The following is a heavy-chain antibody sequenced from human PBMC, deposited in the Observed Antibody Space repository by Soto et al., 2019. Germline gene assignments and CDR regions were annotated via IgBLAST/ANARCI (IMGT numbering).Heavy chain of an antibody. D-gene: IGHD4-17*01. CDR3: ARGPRATVTALDP. CDR2: IIPLYGTT. CDR1: GGTFSPYG. Sequence: QVQLVQSGAEVKKPGSSVKVSCKASGGTFSPYGMNWVRQAPGQGLEWMGSIIPLYGTTNYAQMFQGRVTVTADESTSTVYLALGSLRSEFKAIYYCARGPRATVTALDPWGQGTLVTVSS. J-gene: IGHJ5*02. V-gene: IGHV1-69*18.